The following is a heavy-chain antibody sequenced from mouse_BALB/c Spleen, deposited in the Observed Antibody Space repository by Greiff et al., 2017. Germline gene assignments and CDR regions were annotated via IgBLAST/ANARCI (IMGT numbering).Heavy chain of an antibody. J-gene: IGHJ4*01. V-gene: IGHV5-17*02. Sequence: EVQRVESGGGLVQPGGSRKLSCAASGFTFSSFGMHWVRQAPEKGLEWVAYISSGSSTIYYADTVKGRFTISRDNPKNTLFLQMTSLRSEDTAMYYCARRAVREGYAMDYWGQGTSVTVSS. CDR1: GFTFSSFG. CDR2: ISSGSSTI. D-gene: IGHD2-14*01. CDR3: ARRAVREGYAMDY.